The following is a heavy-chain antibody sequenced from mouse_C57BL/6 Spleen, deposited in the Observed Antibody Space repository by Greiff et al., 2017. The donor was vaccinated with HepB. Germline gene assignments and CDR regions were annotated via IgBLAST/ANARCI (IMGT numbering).Heavy chain of an antibody. V-gene: IGHV1-82*01. Sequence: QVQLQQSGPELVKPGASVKISCKASGYAFSSSWMNWVKQRPGKGLEWIGRIYPGDGDTNYNGKFKGKATLTADKSSSTAYMQLSSLTAEDSAVYFCARSRAGVVATFDYWGQGTTLTVSS. CDR2: IYPGDGDT. J-gene: IGHJ2*01. CDR1: GYAFSSSW. D-gene: IGHD1-1*01. CDR3: ARSRAGVVATFDY.